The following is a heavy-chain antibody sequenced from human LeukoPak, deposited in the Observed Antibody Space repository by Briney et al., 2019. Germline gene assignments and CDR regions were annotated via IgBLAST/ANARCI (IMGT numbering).Heavy chain of an antibody. Sequence: GGSLRLSCAASGFTFSSYEMNWVRQAPGKGLEWVSYISSSGSTIYYADSVKGRFTISRDNAKNSLYLQMNSLRAEDTAVYYCARGYSYALDHWGQGTLVTVSS. CDR1: GFTFSSYE. CDR2: ISSSGSTI. CDR3: ARGYSYALDH. J-gene: IGHJ4*02. D-gene: IGHD5-18*01. V-gene: IGHV3-48*03.